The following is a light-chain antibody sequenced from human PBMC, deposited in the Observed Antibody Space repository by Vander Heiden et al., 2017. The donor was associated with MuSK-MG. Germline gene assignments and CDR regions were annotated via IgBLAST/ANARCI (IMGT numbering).Light chain of an antibody. CDR3: QQENSYSRT. V-gene: IGKV1-5*01. CDR2: DAS. J-gene: IGKJ1*01. CDR1: QSIVSW. Sequence: DIQMTQSPSTLSASVGDRVTITCRASQSIVSWLAWYQQKPGKAPKLLIYDASTLLSRVPSPPHGSGSRTEFTLSIRSLKPDAIATSSSQQENSYSRTSGQGTKLELK.